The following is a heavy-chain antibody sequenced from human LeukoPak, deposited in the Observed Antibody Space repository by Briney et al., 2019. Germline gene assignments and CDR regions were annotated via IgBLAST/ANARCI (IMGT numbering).Heavy chain of an antibody. J-gene: IGHJ4*02. CDR3: AKGYGSGSYRIDY. CDR1: GFTFSSYE. V-gene: IGHV3-30*18. Sequence: GGSLRLSCAASGFTFSSYEMNWVRQAPGKGLEWVAVISYDGSNKYYGDSVKGRFTISRDNSKNTLYLQMNSLRGEDTAVYYCAKGYGSGSYRIDYWGQGTLVTVSS. D-gene: IGHD3-10*01. CDR2: ISYDGSNK.